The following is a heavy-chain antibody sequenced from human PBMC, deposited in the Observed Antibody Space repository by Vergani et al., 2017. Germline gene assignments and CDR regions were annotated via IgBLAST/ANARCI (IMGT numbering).Heavy chain of an antibody. CDR2: LSTTGGA. J-gene: IGHJ5*02. Sequence: QAQLHESGPGLVKPSETLSLTCHVFGVSVTDYNCNWIRQAPGKGLEWIGSLSTTGGATHASHNPSLKSRVSISVDTSKSQFSLMLTSVTAADSAIYYCAGDTHSWQRSDRWGQGLLVSVSS. CDR3: AGDTHSWQRSDR. D-gene: IGHD6-13*01. V-gene: IGHV4-59*02. CDR1: GVSVTDYN.